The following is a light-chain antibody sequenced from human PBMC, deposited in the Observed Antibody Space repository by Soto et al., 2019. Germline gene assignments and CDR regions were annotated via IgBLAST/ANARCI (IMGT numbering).Light chain of an antibody. CDR3: QHYESSPQA. CDR2: GAS. V-gene: IGKV3-20*01. CDR1: QSVSSYF. J-gene: IGKJ1*01. Sequence: EIVLTQSPGTLSLSPGERTTLSCKASQSVSSYFLDWYQQKPGQAPRLLIYGASSRTTGIPDRFSGSGSGTDFTLTISRLQPEDFAVYYCQHYESSPQAFGQGTKVDI.